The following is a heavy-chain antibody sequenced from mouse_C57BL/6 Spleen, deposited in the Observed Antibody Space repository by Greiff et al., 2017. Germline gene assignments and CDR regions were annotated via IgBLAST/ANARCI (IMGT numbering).Heavy chain of an antibody. CDR2: IDPSDSYT. CDR1: GYTFTSYW. CDR3: ARGRTGTYDY. Sequence: QVQLQQPGAELVKPGASVKLYCKASGYTFTSYWMQWVKQRPGQGLEWIGEIDPSDSYTNYNQKFKGKATLTVDTSSSTAYMQLSSLTSEDSAVYYCARGRTGTYDYWGQGTTLTVSS. D-gene: IGHD4-1*01. V-gene: IGHV1-50*01. J-gene: IGHJ2*01.